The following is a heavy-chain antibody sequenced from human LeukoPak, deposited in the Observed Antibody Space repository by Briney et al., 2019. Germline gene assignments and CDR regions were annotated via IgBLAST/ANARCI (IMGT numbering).Heavy chain of an antibody. CDR3: ARKGAGSSRDY. Sequence: PGGSLRLSCAASGFTFSHFAMTWVGQAAWKGLESVSSIVGSSSTYYADSLKGRFTISRDNAKNSLYLQMNSLRAEDTAVYYCARKGAGSSRDYWGQGTRVTVSS. J-gene: IGHJ4*02. D-gene: IGHD1-26*01. CDR1: GFTFSHFA. V-gene: IGHV3-69-1*01. CDR2: IVGSSST.